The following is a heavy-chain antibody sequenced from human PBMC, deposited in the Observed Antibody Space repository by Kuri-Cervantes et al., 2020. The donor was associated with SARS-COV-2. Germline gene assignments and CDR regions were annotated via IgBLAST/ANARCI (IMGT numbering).Heavy chain of an antibody. D-gene: IGHD2-2*01. CDR2: ISGSGGST. J-gene: IGHJ3*02. CDR3: AKGTPEYQLRALDI. Sequence: GESLKISCAASGFTFSSYAMSWVRQAPGKGLEWVSAISGSGGSTYYADSVKGRFTISRDNSKNTLYLQMNSLRAEDTAVYYCAKGTPEYQLRALDIWGQGTMVTDSS. V-gene: IGHV3-23*01. CDR1: GFTFSSYA.